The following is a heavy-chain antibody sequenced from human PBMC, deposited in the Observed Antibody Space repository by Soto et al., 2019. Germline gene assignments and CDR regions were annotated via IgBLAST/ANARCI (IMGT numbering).Heavy chain of an antibody. CDR1: GFTFTSSA. J-gene: IGHJ4*02. CDR3: ARDLRYNWNGVDYFDY. D-gene: IGHD1-1*01. CDR2: IIVYNGNT. V-gene: IGHV1-18*01. Sequence: ASVKVSCQASGFTFTSSALQWVRQARGQRLEWIGWIIVYNGNTNYAQKLQGRVTMTTDTSTSTAYMELRSLRSDDTAVYYCARDLRYNWNGVDYFDYWGQGTLVTVSS.